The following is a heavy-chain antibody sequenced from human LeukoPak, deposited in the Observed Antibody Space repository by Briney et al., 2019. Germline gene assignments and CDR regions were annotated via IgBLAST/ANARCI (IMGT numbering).Heavy chain of an antibody. CDR1: GGSISSGSYY. D-gene: IGHD2-2*01. V-gene: IGHV4-61*02. Sequence: SETLSLTCTVSGGSISSGSYYWSWIRQPAGKGLEWIGRIYTSGSTNYNPSLKSRVTISVDTSKNQFSLKLSSVTAADTAVYYCAREHILGYCSSTSCFAWCFDLWGRGTLVTVSS. CDR3: AREHILGYCSSTSCFAWCFDL. J-gene: IGHJ2*01. CDR2: IYTSGST.